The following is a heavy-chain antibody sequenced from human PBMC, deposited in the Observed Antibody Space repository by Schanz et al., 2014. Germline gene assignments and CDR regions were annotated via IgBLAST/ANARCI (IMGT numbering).Heavy chain of an antibody. J-gene: IGHJ6*02. Sequence: LVESGGGVVQPGRSLRLSCAASGFTFSSYGMHWVRQVPGKGLEWVAVVCYDGSKKYYADSVKGRFTTSRDNSKNTMYLQMNSLRAEDTAVYYCVKDLQRELLRDDHYYGMDVWGQGTTVTVFS. V-gene: IGHV3-33*06. CDR2: VCYDGSKK. CDR3: VKDLQRELLRDDHYYGMDV. D-gene: IGHD1-26*01. CDR1: GFTFSSYG.